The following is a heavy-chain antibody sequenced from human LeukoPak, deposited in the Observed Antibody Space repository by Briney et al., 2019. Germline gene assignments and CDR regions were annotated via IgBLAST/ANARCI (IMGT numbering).Heavy chain of an antibody. J-gene: IGHJ6*03. Sequence: PGGSLRLSCAASGFTFDDYAMHWVRQAPGKGLEWVSGISWNSGSIGYADSVKGRFTISRDNAKNSLYLQMNSLRAEDTALYYCAVLPDRKGYCSSTSCSAVEYYYYMDVWGKGTTVTVSS. CDR1: GFTFDDYA. V-gene: IGHV3-9*01. D-gene: IGHD2-2*01. CDR2: ISWNSGSI. CDR3: AVLPDRKGYCSSTSCSAVEYYYYMDV.